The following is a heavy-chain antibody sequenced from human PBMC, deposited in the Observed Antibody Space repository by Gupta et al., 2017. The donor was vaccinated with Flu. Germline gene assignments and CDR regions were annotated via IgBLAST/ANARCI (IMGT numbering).Heavy chain of an antibody. Sequence: QPQLQASGPGLVKPSETLSLICTVSGDSITSNNYLWGWIRQPPGKGLEWIGHADYSGNTFYSPSLKSRATMSVDTSKNQFSLKLNSVTAADTAVYYCARRNMYEKTFDHWGQGTLVTVSS. CDR2: ADYSGNT. V-gene: IGHV4-39*01. D-gene: IGHD1/OR15-1a*01. CDR3: ARRNMYEKTFDH. J-gene: IGHJ5*02. CDR1: GDSITSNNYL.